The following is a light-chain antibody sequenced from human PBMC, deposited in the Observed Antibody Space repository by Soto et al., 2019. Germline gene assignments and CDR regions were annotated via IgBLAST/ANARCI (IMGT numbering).Light chain of an antibody. J-gene: IGLJ1*01. CDR1: SSDVGGYNS. CDR2: EVS. CDR3: RSYKTSITLLYV. V-gene: IGLV2-14*01. Sequence: QSALTQPASVSGSPGQSITISCTGTSSDVGGYNSVSWYQQHPGKAPKLMIYEVSNRPSGVSNRDSGSKSGNTASLTISGLQAEDEAEYYCRSYKTSITLLYVFGTGTKVTVL.